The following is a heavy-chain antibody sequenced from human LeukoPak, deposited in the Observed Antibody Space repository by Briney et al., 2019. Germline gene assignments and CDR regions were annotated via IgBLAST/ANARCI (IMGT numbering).Heavy chain of an antibody. Sequence: GESLKISCKGSGYSFTSYWIGWVRQMPGKGLEWMGIIYPGDSDTRYSPSFQGQVTISADKSISTAYLQWSSLKASDTAMYYCARHGADVLRFLEWSRAPDLGYYYYIDVWGKGTTVTISS. CDR3: ARHGADVLRFLEWSRAPDLGYYYYIDV. CDR2: IYPGDSDT. V-gene: IGHV5-51*01. J-gene: IGHJ6*03. CDR1: GYSFTSYW. D-gene: IGHD3-3*01.